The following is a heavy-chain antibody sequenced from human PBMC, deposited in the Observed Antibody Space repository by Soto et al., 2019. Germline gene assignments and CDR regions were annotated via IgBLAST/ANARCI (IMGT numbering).Heavy chain of an antibody. CDR3: AKSHRGITIFGVASSFDY. J-gene: IGHJ4*02. V-gene: IGHV3-23*01. D-gene: IGHD3-3*01. Sequence: LRLSCAASGFTFSSYAMSWVRQAPGKGLEWVSAISGSGGSTYYADSVKGRFTISRDSSKNTLYLQMNSLRAEDTAVYYCAKSHRGITIFGVASSFDYWGQGTLVTVSS. CDR2: ISGSGGST. CDR1: GFTFSSYA.